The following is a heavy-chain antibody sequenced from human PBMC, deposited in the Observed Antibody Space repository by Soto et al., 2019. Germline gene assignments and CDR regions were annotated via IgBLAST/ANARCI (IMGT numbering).Heavy chain of an antibody. V-gene: IGHV3-30-3*01. Sequence: QVQLVESGGGVVQPGRSLRLSCAASGFTFSSYAMHWVRQAPGKGLEWVAVISYDGSNKYYADSVKGRFTISRDNSKHTRYLQMNSLRAEDTAVYYCARDPRFLEWLSGGYFDYWGQGTLVTVSS. J-gene: IGHJ4*02. D-gene: IGHD3-3*01. CDR3: ARDPRFLEWLSGGYFDY. CDR1: GFTFSSYA. CDR2: ISYDGSNK.